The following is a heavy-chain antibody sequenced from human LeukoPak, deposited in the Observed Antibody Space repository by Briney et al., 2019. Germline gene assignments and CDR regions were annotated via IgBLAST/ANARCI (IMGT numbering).Heavy chain of an antibody. D-gene: IGHD5-18*01. Sequence: PGWSLRLSCAASGFTFSSYWMHWVRQAPGKGLEWVGRIKSKSDGGTTDYAAPVKGRFTISTDDSKNTVYLQMNSLKTEDTAVYYCTTGHTGLVPVDYWGQGTLVTVSS. V-gene: IGHV3-15*01. CDR2: IKSKSDGGTT. CDR1: GFTFSSYW. CDR3: TTGHTGLVPVDY. J-gene: IGHJ4*02.